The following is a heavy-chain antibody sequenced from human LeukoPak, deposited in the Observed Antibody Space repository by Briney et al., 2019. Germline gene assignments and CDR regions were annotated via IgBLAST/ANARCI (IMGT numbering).Heavy chain of an antibody. D-gene: IGHD2-15*01. J-gene: IGHJ4*02. Sequence: GRSLRLSCSASGFTFSTYGMHWVRQAPGKGLEWVAVISYGGSSKYYADSVRGRFTISRDNSKNTLYLQKNNLRPEDTAVFYCAKDQWYCSGGSCYGVDYWGQGTLGTVSS. CDR1: GFTFSTYG. CDR3: AKDQWYCSGGSCYGVDY. V-gene: IGHV3-30*18. CDR2: ISYGGSSK.